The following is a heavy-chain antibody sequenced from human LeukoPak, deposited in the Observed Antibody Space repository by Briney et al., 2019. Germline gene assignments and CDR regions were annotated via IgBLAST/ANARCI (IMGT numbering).Heavy chain of an antibody. Sequence: SVEVSCKASGGTFSSYAISWVRQAPGQGLEWMGTIIPIFGTANYAQKFQGRVTITTDESTSTAYMELSSLRSDDTAVYYCAAAGTTYYYYGMDVWGQGTTVTVSS. CDR1: GGTFSSYA. J-gene: IGHJ6*02. D-gene: IGHD6-13*01. V-gene: IGHV1-69*05. CDR3: AAAGTTYYYYGMDV. CDR2: IIPIFGTA.